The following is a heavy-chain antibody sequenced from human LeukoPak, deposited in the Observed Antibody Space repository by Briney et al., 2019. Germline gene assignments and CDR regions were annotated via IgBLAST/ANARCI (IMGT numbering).Heavy chain of an antibody. V-gene: IGHV5-51*01. D-gene: IGHD5-24*01. J-gene: IGHJ4*02. CDR1: GYSFTNYW. CDR3: AKFVEMAAIAGYFDY. Sequence: ESLKISCKGSGYSFTNYWIGWVRQMPGKGLEWMGIIYPGDSDTKYSPSFQGQVTISADKSISTAYLQWSSLKASDTAMYYCAKFVEMAAIAGYFDYWGQGTLVTVSS. CDR2: IYPGDSDT.